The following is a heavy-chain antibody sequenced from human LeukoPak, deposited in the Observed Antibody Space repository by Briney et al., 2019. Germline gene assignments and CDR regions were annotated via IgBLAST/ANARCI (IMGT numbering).Heavy chain of an antibody. D-gene: IGHD1-7*01. CDR2: IKSKTDGGTT. CDR1: GFTFSNAW. V-gene: IGHV3-15*01. CDR3: TSYNRNWSTFVG. Sequence: PGGSLRLSCAASGFTFSNAWMSWVRQAPGKGLEWVGRIKSKTDGGTTDYAGPVKGRVTISRDDSKDTLYLEMSSLKTEDTGVYYCTSYNRNWSTFVGWGQGILVTVSS. J-gene: IGHJ4*02.